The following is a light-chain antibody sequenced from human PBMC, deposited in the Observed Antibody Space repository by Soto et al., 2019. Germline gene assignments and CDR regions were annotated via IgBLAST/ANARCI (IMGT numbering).Light chain of an antibody. CDR3: QVWDSSSDHYV. J-gene: IGLJ1*01. Sequence: SYELTQPPSVSVAPGQTARITCGGNNMGSKSVHWYQQKPGQAPVLVVYDDSDRPSGIPERFSGSNSGNTATLTISSVEAGDEADYYCQVWDSSSDHYVFGTGTKVTVL. V-gene: IGLV3-21*02. CDR2: DDS. CDR1: NMGSKS.